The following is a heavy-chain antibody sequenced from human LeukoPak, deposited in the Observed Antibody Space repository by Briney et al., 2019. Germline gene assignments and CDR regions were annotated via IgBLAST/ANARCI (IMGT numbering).Heavy chain of an antibody. Sequence: SETLSLTCAVYGGSFSGYYWGWIRQPPGKGLEWIGNIYYSGTTYYNPSLGSRVTISVDTSKDQFSLKLSSVTAADTAVYYCARHHDFWSGYHNYYYGMDVWGQGTTVTVSS. CDR1: GGSFSGYY. J-gene: IGHJ6*02. D-gene: IGHD3-3*01. CDR3: ARHHDFWSGYHNYYYGMDV. V-gene: IGHV4-34*01. CDR2: IYYSGTT.